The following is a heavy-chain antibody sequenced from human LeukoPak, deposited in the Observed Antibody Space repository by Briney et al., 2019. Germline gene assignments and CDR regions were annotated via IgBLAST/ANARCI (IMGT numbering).Heavy chain of an antibody. V-gene: IGHV3-48*01. D-gene: IGHD3-22*01. CDR3: ARAVLGSGYYPPFDY. J-gene: IGHJ4*02. CDR2: ISSSSSTI. Sequence: GGSLRLSCAASGFTFSSYSMNWVRQAPGKGLEWVSYISSSSSTIYYADSVKGRFTISRDNAKNSLYLQMNSLRAEDTAVYYCARAVLGSGYYPPFDYRGQGTLVTVSS. CDR1: GFTFSSYS.